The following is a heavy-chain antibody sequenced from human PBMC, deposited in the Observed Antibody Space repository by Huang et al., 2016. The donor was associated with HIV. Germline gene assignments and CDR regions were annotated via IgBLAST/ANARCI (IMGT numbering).Heavy chain of an antibody. V-gene: IGHV4-34*01. CDR2: IDHGGST. CDR3: ASGPQSARTRDF. J-gene: IGHJ4*02. D-gene: IGHD6-6*01. CDR1: GGSFTGYY. Sequence: QVQLQQWGAGLLKPSETLSLTCAVCGGSFTGYYWSWFRQPPGQGLEWIGEIDHGGSTYDNPSLKMRFTLSVDTSNNQFSLKLISVTAADTAMYYGASGPQSARTRDFWGQGTLVTVSS.